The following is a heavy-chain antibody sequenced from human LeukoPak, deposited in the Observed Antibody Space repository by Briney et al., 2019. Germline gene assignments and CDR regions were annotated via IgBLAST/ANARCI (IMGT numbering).Heavy chain of an antibody. CDR1: GFTFNDYW. J-gene: IGHJ4*02. CDR2: IHSDESSA. Sequence: PGGSLRLSCAASGFTFNDYWMHWVRQAPGKGLVWVSRIHSDESSANYADSVRGRFTISRDNAKNTVYLQMNSLRAEDTAVYYCSRSCNGSDCHGGLDSWGQGTLVTVSS. V-gene: IGHV3-74*01. D-gene: IGHD2-21*02. CDR3: SRSCNGSDCHGGLDS.